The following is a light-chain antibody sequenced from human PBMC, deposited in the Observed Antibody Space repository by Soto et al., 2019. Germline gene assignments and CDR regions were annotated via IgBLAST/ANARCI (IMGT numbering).Light chain of an antibody. Sequence: MTQSPASLSASTGDRATIFCRASQGISSCLAWYQQKPGQAPRLLIYDASTMDTGIQARFSGSGSGTEFTLTIRSLQSEDFATYYCKQLYSTPRTFGQGTKVDIK. J-gene: IGKJ1*01. CDR1: QGISSC. CDR2: DAS. V-gene: IGKV3-15*01. CDR3: KQLYSTPRT.